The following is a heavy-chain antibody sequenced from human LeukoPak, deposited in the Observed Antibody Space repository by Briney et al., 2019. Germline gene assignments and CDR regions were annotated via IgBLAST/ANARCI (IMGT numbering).Heavy chain of an antibody. D-gene: IGHD3-3*01. J-gene: IGHJ4*02. V-gene: IGHV3-7*03. CDR2: IKEDGSDK. Sequence: GGSLRLSCAASGFTFSNYWMSWVRQTPGKGLEGVANIKEDGSDKYYVDCLKGRFTISRDNAKNSLYLQMNSLRAEDTAVYYCAKDRTRQAYWGQGTLVTVSS. CDR3: AKDRTRQAY. CDR1: GFTFSNYW.